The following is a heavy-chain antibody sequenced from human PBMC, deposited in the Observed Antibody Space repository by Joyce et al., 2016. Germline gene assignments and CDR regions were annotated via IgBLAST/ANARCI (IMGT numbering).Heavy chain of an antibody. V-gene: IGHV3-21*02. J-gene: IGHJ4*02. D-gene: IGHD2-15*01. CDR1: GFTFSSYS. CDR3: ARVVRGFCSGGSCYIDH. Sequence: QLVESGGGLVKPGGSLRLSCAASGFTFSSYSMKWVRQAPVKGLECLSSIGASGSRIYYTDSVNGRFTISRDNAKNSLFLQLNSLRAEDTAVYYCARVVRGFCSGGSCYIDHWARESWSPSPQ. CDR2: IGASGSRI.